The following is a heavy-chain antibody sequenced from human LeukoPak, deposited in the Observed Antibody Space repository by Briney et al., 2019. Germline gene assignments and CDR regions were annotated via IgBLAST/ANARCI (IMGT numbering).Heavy chain of an antibody. D-gene: IGHD3-16*01. CDR1: GFTLSSYS. CDR3: ARDWASVDY. CDR2: ISSGSVYI. V-gene: IGHV3-21*01. J-gene: IGHJ4*02. Sequence: GGSLRLSCAASGFTLSSYSMNWVRQAPGKGLEWVSSISSGSVYIYYADSVKGRFTISGDDAKNSLYLQMNSLRAEDTAVYYCARDWASVDYWGQGTLVTVSS.